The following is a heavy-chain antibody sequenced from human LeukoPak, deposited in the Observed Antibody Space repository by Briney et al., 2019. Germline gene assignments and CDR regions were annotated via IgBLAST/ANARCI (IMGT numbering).Heavy chain of an antibody. Sequence: GGSLRLSCTASGFNRYTIDWVRQSPGKGLEWLSYIGSDDVTTYYAASVRGRFTISRDKGKNSVYLQMTNLRVEDTAVYYCARAGFTFSDYFGSFFDYWGQGTLVTVSS. D-gene: IGHD3-10*01. CDR2: IGSDDVTT. CDR1: GFNRYT. V-gene: IGHV3-48*01. J-gene: IGHJ4*02. CDR3: ARAGFTFSDYFGSFFDY.